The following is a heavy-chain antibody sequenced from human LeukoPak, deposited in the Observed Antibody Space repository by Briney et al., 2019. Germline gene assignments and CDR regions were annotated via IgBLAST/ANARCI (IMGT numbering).Heavy chain of an antibody. J-gene: IGHJ4*02. D-gene: IGHD1-26*01. CDR1: GYSFTSYW. V-gene: IGHV5-51*01. CDR2: IYPGDSDT. CDR3: ARHRRIVGARGGGYYFDY. Sequence: GESLKISCKGSGYSFTSYWIGWVRQMPGKGLEWMGIIYPGDSDTRYSPSFQGQVTISADKSISTAYLQWSSLKASDTAMYYCARHRRIVGARGGGYYFDYWGQGTLVTVSS.